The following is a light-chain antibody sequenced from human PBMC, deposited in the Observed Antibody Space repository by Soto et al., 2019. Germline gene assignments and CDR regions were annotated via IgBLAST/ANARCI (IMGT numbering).Light chain of an antibody. V-gene: IGLV2-8*01. J-gene: IGLJ3*02. CDR2: EVT. CDR3: SSHAASNNFYFV. CDR1: SSDVGGYNY. Sequence: QSALTQPPSASGSPGQSVTISCTGTSSDVGGYNYVSWYQQYPGRAPKLMIYEVTKRPSGVPDRFSGSKSGNTASLTVSGLQAEDEADYYCSSHAASNNFYFVFGGGTKLTVL.